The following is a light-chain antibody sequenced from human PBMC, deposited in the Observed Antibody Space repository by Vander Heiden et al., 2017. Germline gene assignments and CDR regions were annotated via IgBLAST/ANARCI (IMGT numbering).Light chain of an antibody. V-gene: IGLV2-23*02. Sequence: QSAPTQPASASGSPGPSITISCTGTSSNVGIFNLVAWYQQHPGKALKLMISEVSKRPSGVSNRFSGSKSGTTASLTISGLQAEDEADYYCCSYAGSNTLLFGGGTKLTVL. CDR3: CSYAGSNTLL. J-gene: IGLJ2*01. CDR1: SSNVGIFNL. CDR2: EVS.